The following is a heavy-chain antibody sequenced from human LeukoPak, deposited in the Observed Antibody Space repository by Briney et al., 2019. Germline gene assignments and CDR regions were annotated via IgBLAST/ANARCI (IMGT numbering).Heavy chain of an antibody. CDR3: ARELTYTGSHRNFDS. Sequence: PSEALSLTCAVYGGSFSDYYWSWIRQSPGKGLEWIGEINHSGSTNYNPSLKSRVTMSVDTSKNQFSLKLSSVTAADTAIYYCARELTYTGSHRNFDSWGQGALVTVSS. CDR1: GGSFSDYY. J-gene: IGHJ4*02. V-gene: IGHV4-34*01. D-gene: IGHD1-26*01. CDR2: INHSGST.